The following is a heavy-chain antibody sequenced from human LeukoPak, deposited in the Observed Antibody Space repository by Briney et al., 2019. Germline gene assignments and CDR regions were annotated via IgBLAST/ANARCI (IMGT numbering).Heavy chain of an antibody. CDR3: ARDIGYSSGWYVRDY. D-gene: IGHD6-19*01. Sequence: SVKVSCKASGGTFSSYAISWVRQAPGQGLEWMGRIIPIFGTANYAQKFQGRVAITTDESTSTAYMELSSLRSEDTAVYYCARDIGYSSGWYVRDYWGQGTLVTVSS. CDR2: IIPIFGTA. CDR1: GGTFSSYA. J-gene: IGHJ4*02. V-gene: IGHV1-69*05.